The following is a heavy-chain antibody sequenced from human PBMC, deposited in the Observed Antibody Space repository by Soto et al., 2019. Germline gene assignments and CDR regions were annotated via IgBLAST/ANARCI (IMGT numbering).Heavy chain of an antibody. J-gene: IGHJ6*02. D-gene: IGHD3-3*01. CDR1: GGTFSIYA. CDR3: AREPRALYDFWSGYHYGMDF. V-gene: IGHV1-69*06. Sequence: QVQLVQSGAEVKKPGSSVKVSCKASGGTFSIYAISWVRQAPGQGLEWMGGIIPIFGTANYAQKFQGRVTITAAKSTSTTYMELSSLRSEETAVYYCAREPRALYDFWSGYHYGMDFWGQGTTVTVSS. CDR2: IIPIFGTA.